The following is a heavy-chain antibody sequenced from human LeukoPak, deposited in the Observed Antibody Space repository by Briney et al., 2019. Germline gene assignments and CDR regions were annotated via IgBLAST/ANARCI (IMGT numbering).Heavy chain of an antibody. CDR3: ARGGRITMVRGPIRY. CDR2: IYHSGST. CDR1: GGSISSSNW. D-gene: IGHD3-10*01. Sequence: SGTLSLTCAVSGGSISSSNWWSWVRQPPGKGLEWIGSIYHSGSTYYNPSLKSRVTISVDTSKNQFSLKLSSVTAADTAVYYCARGGRITMVRGPIRYWGQGTLVTVSS. J-gene: IGHJ4*02. V-gene: IGHV4-4*02.